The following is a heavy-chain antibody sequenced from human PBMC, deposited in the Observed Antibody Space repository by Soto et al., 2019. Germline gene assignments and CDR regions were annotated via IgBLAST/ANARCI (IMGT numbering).Heavy chain of an antibody. CDR1: GGSISSYY. V-gene: IGHV4-59*01. CDR2: IYYSGST. D-gene: IGHD6-19*01. J-gene: IGHJ5*02. CDR3: ARERGYSSGWYGNWFDP. Sequence: PSETLSLTCTVSGGSISSYYWSRIRQPPGKGLEWIGYIYYSGSTNYNPSLKSRVTISVDTSKNQFSLKLSSVTAADTAVYYCARERGYSSGWYGNWFDPWGQGTLVTVSS.